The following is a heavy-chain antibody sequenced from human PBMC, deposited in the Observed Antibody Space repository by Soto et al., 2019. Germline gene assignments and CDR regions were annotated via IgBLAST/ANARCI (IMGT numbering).Heavy chain of an antibody. CDR3: ARGAPVKEVVPGAPRVHYNWFDP. D-gene: IGHD2-2*01. V-gene: IGHV1-46*01. J-gene: IGHJ5*02. CDR1: GYTFTSYY. CDR2: INPSGGST. Sequence: ASVKVSCKASGYTFTSYYMHWVRQAPGQGXEWMGIINPSGGSTSYAQKFQGRVTMTRDTSTSTVYMELSSLRSEDTAVYYCARGAPVKEVVPGAPRVHYNWFDPWGQGTLVTVSS.